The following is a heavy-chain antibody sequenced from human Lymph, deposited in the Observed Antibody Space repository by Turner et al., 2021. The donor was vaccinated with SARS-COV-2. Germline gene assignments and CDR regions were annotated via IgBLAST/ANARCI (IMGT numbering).Heavy chain of an antibody. Sequence: QLLLQVSGPGLVKPSETLSLTCIVSGGSISSSSYYWGWIRQPPGKGLEWIARSYYSGSTDYNPSLKSRVTISVDTSKNQFSLKLSSVTAADTAVYYCARHITIFGLAGSWFDPWGQGTLVTVSS. CDR1: GGSISSSSYY. CDR2: SYYSGST. J-gene: IGHJ5*02. D-gene: IGHD3-3*01. CDR3: ARHITIFGLAGSWFDP. V-gene: IGHV4-39*01.